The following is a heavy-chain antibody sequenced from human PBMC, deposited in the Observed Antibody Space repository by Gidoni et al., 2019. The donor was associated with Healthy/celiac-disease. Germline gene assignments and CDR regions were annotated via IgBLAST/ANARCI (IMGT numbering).Heavy chain of an antibody. V-gene: IGHV4-34*01. CDR1: GGSLSGYY. D-gene: IGHD3-22*01. J-gene: IGHJ4*02. Sequence: QVQLQQWGAGLLKPSETLSLTCAVYGGSLSGYYWSWIRQPPGKGLEWIGEINHSGSTNYNPSLKSRVTISVDTSKNQFSLKLSSVTAADTAVYYCARGPLHYYYDSSGYFDYWGQGTLVTVSS. CDR3: ARGPLHYYYDSSGYFDY. CDR2: INHSGST.